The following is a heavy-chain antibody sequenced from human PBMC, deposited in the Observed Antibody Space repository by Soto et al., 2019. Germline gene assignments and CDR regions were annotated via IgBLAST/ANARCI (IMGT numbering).Heavy chain of an antibody. CDR2: IFYDGST. Sequence: HVQLQESGPGLVKPSQTLSLTCTVSGASISSGDDYWSWIRQPPGKGLEWLGFIFYDGSTYYNPSLKSRLTISVDTSRNQFSLSLSSVTAADTAVYYCAGVRAQYFDNWGQGTLVTVSS. J-gene: IGHJ4*02. D-gene: IGHD2-8*01. V-gene: IGHV4-30-4*01. CDR1: GASISSGDDY. CDR3: AGVRAQYFDN.